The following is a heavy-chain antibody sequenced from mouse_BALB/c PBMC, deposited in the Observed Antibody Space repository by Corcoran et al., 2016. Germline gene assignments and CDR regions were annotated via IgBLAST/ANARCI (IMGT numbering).Heavy chain of an antibody. CDR2: INPYNDGT. D-gene: IGHD2-2*01. Sequence: EVQLQQSGPELVTPGASVKMSCKASGYTFTSYVMHWVKQKPGQGLEWIGYINPYNDGTKYNEKFKGKATLTLDKSSSTADMELSSLTSEDSAVYYCARRHYGYDLYAMDYWGQGTSVTVSS. J-gene: IGHJ4*01. CDR1: GYTFTSYV. CDR3: ARRHYGYDLYAMDY. V-gene: IGHV1S136*01.